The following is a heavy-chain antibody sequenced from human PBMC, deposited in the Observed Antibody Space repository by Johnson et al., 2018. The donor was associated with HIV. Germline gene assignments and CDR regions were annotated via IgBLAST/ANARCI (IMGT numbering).Heavy chain of an antibody. V-gene: IGHV3-23*04. Sequence: VQLVESGGGLVQPGGSLRLSCAASGFTVSSNYISWVRQAPGRGLEWVSAISGSGGSTYYADSVKGRFTVSRDNSKNTLYLQMNSRRAEDTTVYYCAKGDYFDTRAAFDIWGQGTMVTVSS. J-gene: IGHJ3*02. CDR2: ISGSGGST. CDR1: GFTVSSNY. CDR3: AKGDYFDTRAAFDI. D-gene: IGHD3-22*01.